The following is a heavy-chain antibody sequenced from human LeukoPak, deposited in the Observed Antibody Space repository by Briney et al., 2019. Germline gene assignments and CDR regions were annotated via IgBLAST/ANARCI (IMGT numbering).Heavy chain of an antibody. CDR1: GFTFSSYA. D-gene: IGHD1-1*01. CDR3: ARGGTLLNFQH. J-gene: IGHJ1*01. V-gene: IGHV3-23*01. Sequence: GGSLRLSCAAPGFTFSSYAMTWVRQATGKGLEWVSTVSGSGGSTYYADSVKGRFTISRDNSKNTLYLQMNSLRAEDTAVYYCARGGTLLNFQHWGQGTLVTVSS. CDR2: VSGSGGST.